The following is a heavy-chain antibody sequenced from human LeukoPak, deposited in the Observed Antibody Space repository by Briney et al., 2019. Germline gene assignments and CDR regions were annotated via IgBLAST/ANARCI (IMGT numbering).Heavy chain of an antibody. J-gene: IGHJ4*02. CDR3: ARERDSSGYILAY. D-gene: IGHD3-22*01. V-gene: IGHV3-33*01. CDR1: GFTFSTYG. CDR2: IWSDGNNR. Sequence: GGSLRLSCAASGFTFSTYGMHWVRQAPGKGLEWVAVIWSDGNNRFYADSVKGRFTVSRDNSKNTVYLQMNSLRAEDTAIYYCARERDSSGYILAYWGQGTLVTVSS.